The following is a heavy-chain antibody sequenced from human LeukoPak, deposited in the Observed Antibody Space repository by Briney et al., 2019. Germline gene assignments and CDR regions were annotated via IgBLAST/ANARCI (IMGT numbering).Heavy chain of an antibody. CDR3: AKVRGQYSSGWPDAFDI. J-gene: IGHJ3*02. V-gene: IGHV3-23*01. CDR2: ISGSGGST. D-gene: IGHD6-19*01. CDR1: GFTFSSYA. Sequence: GGSLRLSCAASGFTFSSYAMSWVRQAPGKGLEWVSAISGSGGSTYYADSVKGRFTISRDNSKNTLYLQMNSLRAEDTAVYYCAKVRGQYSSGWPDAFDIWGQGTMVTVSS.